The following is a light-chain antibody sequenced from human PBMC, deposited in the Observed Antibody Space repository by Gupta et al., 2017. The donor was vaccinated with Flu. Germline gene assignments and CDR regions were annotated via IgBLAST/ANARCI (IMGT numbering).Light chain of an antibody. Sequence: ERAPLSCRASQSISSSFLAWYQQKAGQAPRLLIYGASSRATGIPDRFSGSGSGTDFTLTIRRLEPADFAVYYCQQYGSSPRTFGQGTKVEV. CDR3: QQYGSSPRT. V-gene: IGKV3-20*01. J-gene: IGKJ1*01. CDR2: GAS. CDR1: QSISSSF.